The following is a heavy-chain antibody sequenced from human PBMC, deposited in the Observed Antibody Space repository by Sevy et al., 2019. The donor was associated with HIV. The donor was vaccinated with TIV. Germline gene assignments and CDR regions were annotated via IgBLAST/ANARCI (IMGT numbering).Heavy chain of an antibody. CDR3: ARGGYCSSTSCYGNNYYYYGMDV. Sequence: SETLSLTCTVSGGSISSYYWSWIRQPPGKGLEWIGYIYYSGSSNSNPSLKSRVTISLDTSKNQFSLKLSSVTAADTAVYYCARGGYCSSTSCYGNNYYYYGMDVWGQGTTVTVSS. CDR2: IYYSGSS. J-gene: IGHJ6*02. CDR1: GGSISSYY. D-gene: IGHD2-2*01. V-gene: IGHV4-59*01.